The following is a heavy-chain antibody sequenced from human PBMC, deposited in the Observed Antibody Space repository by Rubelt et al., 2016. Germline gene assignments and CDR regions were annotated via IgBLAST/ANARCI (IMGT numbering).Heavy chain of an antibody. V-gene: IGHV3-30*03. D-gene: IGHD6-19*01. Sequence: AGRSLRLSCAASGFTFSSYGMHWVRQAPGKGLEWVAVISYDGSNKYYADSVKGRFTISRDNSKNTLYLQMNSLRAEDTAVYYCARARSGWPLYYYYGMDVWGQGTTVTVSS. CDR3: ARARSGWPLYYYYGMDV. CDR1: GFTFSSYG. J-gene: IGHJ6*02. CDR2: ISYDGSNK.